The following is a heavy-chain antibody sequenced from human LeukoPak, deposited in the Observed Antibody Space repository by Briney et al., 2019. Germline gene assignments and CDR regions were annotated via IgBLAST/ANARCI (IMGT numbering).Heavy chain of an antibody. CDR2: ISGSGGST. V-gene: IGHV3-23*01. D-gene: IGHD6-13*01. Sequence: GGSLRLSCAASGFTFSSYAMSWVRQAPGKGLEWVSAISGSGGSTYYADSVKGRFTISRDNSKNTLYLQMNSLRAEDTAVYYCAKDEEDLPPPRIAAAGFDYWGQGTLVTVSS. J-gene: IGHJ4*02. CDR1: GFTFSSYA. CDR3: AKDEEDLPPPRIAAAGFDY.